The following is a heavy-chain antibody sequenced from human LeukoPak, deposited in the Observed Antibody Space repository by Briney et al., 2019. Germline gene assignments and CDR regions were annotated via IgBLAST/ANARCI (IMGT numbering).Heavy chain of an antibody. Sequence: ASVKVSCKASGYTFTSYYMHWVRQAPGQGLEWMGIINPSSGSTSYAQKFQGRVTMTRDTSTSTVYMELSSLRSEDTAVYYCARVLPLHHVDTAMVNGLTAGLPDYWGQGTLVTVSS. CDR1: GYTFTSYY. CDR2: INPSSGST. J-gene: IGHJ4*02. CDR3: ARVLPLHHVDTAMVNGLTAGLPDY. D-gene: IGHD5-18*01. V-gene: IGHV1-46*01.